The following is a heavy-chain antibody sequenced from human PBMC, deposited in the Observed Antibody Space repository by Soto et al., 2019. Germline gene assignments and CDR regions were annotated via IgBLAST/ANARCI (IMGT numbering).Heavy chain of an antibody. D-gene: IGHD2-2*01. J-gene: IGHJ5*02. V-gene: IGHV3-30*18. CDR2: ISYDGSNK. CDR1: GFTFSSYG. Sequence: GGSLRLSCAASGFTFSSYGMHWVRQAPGKGLEWVAVISYDGSNKYYADSVKGRFTISRDNSKNTLYLQMNSLRAEDTAVYYCAKDLDIVVVPAEIDHWGQGTLVTVSS. CDR3: AKDLDIVVVPAEIDH.